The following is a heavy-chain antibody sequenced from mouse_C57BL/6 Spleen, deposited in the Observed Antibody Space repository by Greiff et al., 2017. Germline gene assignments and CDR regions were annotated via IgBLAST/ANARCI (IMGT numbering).Heavy chain of an antibody. Sequence: EVNLVESGGGLVKPGGSLKLSCAASGFTFSSYAMSWVRQTPEKRLEWVATISDGGSYTYYPDNVKGRFTISRDNAKNNLYLQMSHLKSEDTAMYYCARGNYGSTRYYFDYWGQGTTLTVSS. CDR2: ISDGGSYT. V-gene: IGHV5-4*03. CDR1: GFTFSSYA. D-gene: IGHD1-1*01. CDR3: ARGNYGSTRYYFDY. J-gene: IGHJ2*01.